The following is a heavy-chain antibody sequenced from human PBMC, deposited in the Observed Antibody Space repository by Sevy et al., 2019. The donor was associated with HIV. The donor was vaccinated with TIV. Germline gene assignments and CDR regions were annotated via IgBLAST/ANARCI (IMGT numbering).Heavy chain of an antibody. Sequence: RLSCAASRFKFDDYTMHWVRQAPGKGLGWVSSINWNSAAIVYADSVRGRFTISRDNAKNSLYLQMNSLTTEDTALYYCTRMNGGFDYWGQGTQVTVSS. D-gene: IGHD1-1*01. J-gene: IGHJ4*02. V-gene: IGHV3-9*01. CDR2: INWNSAAI. CDR3: TRMNGGFDY. CDR1: RFKFDDYT.